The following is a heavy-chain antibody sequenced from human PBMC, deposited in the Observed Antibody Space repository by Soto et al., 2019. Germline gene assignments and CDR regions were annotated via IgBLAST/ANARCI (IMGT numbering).Heavy chain of an antibody. V-gene: IGHV3-23*01. J-gene: IGHJ4*02. Sequence: EVQLLESGGGLVQPGGSLRLSCAASGFTFSSYAMSWVRQAPGKGLEWVSAISGSGGSTYYADSVKGRFTISRDNSKNTLYLQMNSLRAEDTAIYYCAKGGSSWYLFDYWGQGTLVTVSS. CDR3: AKGGSSWYLFDY. CDR2: ISGSGGST. CDR1: GFTFSSYA. D-gene: IGHD6-13*01.